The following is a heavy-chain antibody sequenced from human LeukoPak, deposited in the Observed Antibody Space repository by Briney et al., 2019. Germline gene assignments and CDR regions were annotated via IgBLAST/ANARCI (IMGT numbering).Heavy chain of an antibody. V-gene: IGHV2-5*02. CDR1: GFLLSSSGVN. D-gene: IGHD6-13*01. CDR2: IYWDDDK. CDR3: AHRTVAGPFDY. Sequence: SGPTLVKPTQTLTLTCTFSGFLLSSSGVNVGWTRQRPGKALEWLAVIYWDDDKRYSPSLKSRLTIAEGTSKNQVVHTVTNVVPTDTGTYVCAHRTVAGPFDYSGQGALVTVSS. J-gene: IGHJ4*02.